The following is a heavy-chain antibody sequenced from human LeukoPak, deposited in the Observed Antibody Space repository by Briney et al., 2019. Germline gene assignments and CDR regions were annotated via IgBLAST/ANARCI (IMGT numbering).Heavy chain of an antibody. CDR3: ARDGRFFVVPSI. D-gene: IGHD3-10*02. J-gene: IGHJ4*02. CDR1: GFSFSTYW. Sequence: PGGSLRLSCVASGFSFSTYWLSWVRQAPGKGLEWVATIKKEDGGEKYYVDSVRGRFTISRDNAYNSLYLQMNSLRAEDSAVYYCARDGRFFVVPSIWGQGTLVTVSS. V-gene: IGHV3-7*01. CDR2: IKKEDGGEK.